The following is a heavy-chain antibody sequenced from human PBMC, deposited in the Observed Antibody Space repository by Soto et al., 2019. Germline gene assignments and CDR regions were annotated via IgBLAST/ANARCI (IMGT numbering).Heavy chain of an antibody. CDR2: VSGSGDTT. D-gene: IGHD3-22*01. V-gene: IGHV3-23*01. CDR3: ARDEHDRSGYYYEY. CDR1: AFTFSGYT. J-gene: IGHJ4*02. Sequence: GGSLRLSCQAAAFTFSGYTMSWGRQAPRKGLEWVSAVSGSGDTTYYADSVKGRFTISRDNSQNTLYLQMNSLKADDSAVYYCARDEHDRSGYYYEYWGQGTPVTVSS.